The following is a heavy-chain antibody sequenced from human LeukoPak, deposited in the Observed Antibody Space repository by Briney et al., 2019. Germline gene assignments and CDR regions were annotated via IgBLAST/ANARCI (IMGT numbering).Heavy chain of an antibody. CDR2: IYYSGST. V-gene: IGHV4-39*01. CDR3: AILGYCSSTSCYRIYCGMDV. J-gene: IGHJ6*02. Sequence: SETLSLTCTVSGGSISSSSYYWGWIRQPPGKGLEWIGSIYYSGSTYYNPSLKSRVTISVDTSKNQFSLKLSSVTAADTAVYYCAILGYCSSTSCYRIYCGMDVWGQGTTVTVSS. CDR1: GGSISSSSYY. D-gene: IGHD2-2*02.